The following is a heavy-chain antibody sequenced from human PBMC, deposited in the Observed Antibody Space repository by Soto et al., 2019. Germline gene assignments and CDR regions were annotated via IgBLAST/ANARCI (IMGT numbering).Heavy chain of an antibody. CDR2: ISYDGSNK. D-gene: IGHD2-2*01. CDR3: AKDDVVVPAAIRTFYYYGMDV. J-gene: IGHJ6*02. CDR1: GFTFSSYG. Sequence: QVQLVESGGGVVQPGRSLRLSCAASGFTFSSYGMHWVRQAPGKGLEWVAVISYDGSNKYYADSVKGRFTISRDNSKNMLYLQMNSLRAEDTAVYYCAKDDVVVPAAIRTFYYYGMDVWGQGTTVTVSS. V-gene: IGHV3-30*18.